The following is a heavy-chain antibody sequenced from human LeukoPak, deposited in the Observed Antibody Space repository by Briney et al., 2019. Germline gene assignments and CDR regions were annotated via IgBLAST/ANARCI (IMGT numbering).Heavy chain of an antibody. D-gene: IGHD2-21*02. CDR1: GGSISSGSYY. J-gene: IGHJ4*02. Sequence: PSETLSLTCTVSGGSISSGSYYWSWIRQPAGKGLEWIGRIYTSGSTNYNPSLKSRVTISVDTSKNQFSLKLSSVTAADTAVYYCARDPYVVVTATTDDYWGLGTLVTVSS. CDR3: ARDPYVVVTATTDDY. CDR2: IYTSGST. V-gene: IGHV4-61*02.